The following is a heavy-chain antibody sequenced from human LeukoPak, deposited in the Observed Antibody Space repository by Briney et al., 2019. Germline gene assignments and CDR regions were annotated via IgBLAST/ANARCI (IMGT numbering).Heavy chain of an antibody. CDR3: AREGVYYYDSSGYNDY. Sequence: GSSVKVSCKASGGTFSSYAISWVRQAPGQGLEWMGRIIPVLGIANYAQKFQGRVTMTRDTSTSTVYMELSSLRSEDTAVYNCAREGVYYYDSSGYNDYWGQGTLVTVSS. CDR2: IIPVLGIA. J-gene: IGHJ4*02. V-gene: IGHV1-69*04. CDR1: GGTFSSYA. D-gene: IGHD3-22*01.